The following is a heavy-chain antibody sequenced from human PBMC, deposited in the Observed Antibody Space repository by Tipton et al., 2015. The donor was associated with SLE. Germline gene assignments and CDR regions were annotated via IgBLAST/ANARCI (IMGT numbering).Heavy chain of an antibody. Sequence: SLRLSCAASGFTFSIYSMNWVRQAPGKGLEWVSSISSSSSYLYYADSVKGRFTISRDNAKNSLFLQMNSLRAEDTAVYYCATETLFSSGRGQGTLVTVSS. J-gene: IGHJ4*02. CDR3: ATETLFSSG. CDR1: GFTFSIYS. D-gene: IGHD3-10*01. CDR2: ISSSSSYL. V-gene: IGHV3-21*01.